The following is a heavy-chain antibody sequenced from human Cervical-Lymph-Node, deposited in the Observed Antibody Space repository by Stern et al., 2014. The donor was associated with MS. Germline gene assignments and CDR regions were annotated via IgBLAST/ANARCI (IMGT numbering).Heavy chain of an antibody. D-gene: IGHD4-17*01. V-gene: IGHV4-30-4*01. CDR1: GGSISSGDNY. J-gene: IGHJ4*02. CDR2: IHYSGGT. CDR3: ARVPDYGDAFFDY. Sequence: QVHLVESGPGLVKPSQTLSLTCTVSGGSISSGDNYWSWIRQPPGKGPEGIGYIHYSGGTYFNPSLKSRATISADTSKNQFSLKLNSMTAADTAVYYCARVPDYGDAFFDYWGQGILVTVSS.